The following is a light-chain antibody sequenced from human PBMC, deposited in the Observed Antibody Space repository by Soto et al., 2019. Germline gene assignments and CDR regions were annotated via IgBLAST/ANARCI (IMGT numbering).Light chain of an antibody. CDR2: EGN. CDR1: SSDVGSYNL. J-gene: IGLJ2*01. CDR3: WSYAGRRTFEV. V-gene: IGLV2-23*03. Sequence: QSALTQPASVSGSPGQSITISCTGSSSDVGSYNLVSWYQQYPGKAPKLMIFEGNNRPSGVCNRFSASKSGNTASLTISGLQAEDEADYYCWSYAGRRTFEVFGGGTKLTVL.